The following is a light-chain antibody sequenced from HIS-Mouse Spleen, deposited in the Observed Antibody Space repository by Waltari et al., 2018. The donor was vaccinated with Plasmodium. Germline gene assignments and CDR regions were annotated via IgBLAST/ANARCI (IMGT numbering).Light chain of an antibody. CDR3: QAWDSSTAV. Sequence: SYELTQPPSVSVSPGQTASITCPGDKLGDKYACWYQPKPGQSPVLVISQDSKRPSGIPERFSGSKSGNTATLTISGTQAMDEADYYCQAWDSSTAVFGGGTKLTVL. CDR1: KLGDKY. J-gene: IGLJ3*02. V-gene: IGLV3-1*01. CDR2: QDS.